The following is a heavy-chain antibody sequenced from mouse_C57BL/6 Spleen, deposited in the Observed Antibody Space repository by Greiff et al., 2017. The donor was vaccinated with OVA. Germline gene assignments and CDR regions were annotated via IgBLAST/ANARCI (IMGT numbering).Heavy chain of an antibody. V-gene: IGHV1-75*01. Sequence: QVQLKQSGPELVKPGASVKISCKASGYTFTDYYINWVKQRPGQGLEWIGWIFPGSGSTYYNEKFKGKATLTVDKSSSTAYMLLSSLTSEDSAVYFCAREQLRLRSAMDYWGQGTSVTVSS. CDR1: GYTFTDYY. CDR3: AREQLRLRSAMDY. J-gene: IGHJ4*01. D-gene: IGHD3-2*02. CDR2: IFPGSGST.